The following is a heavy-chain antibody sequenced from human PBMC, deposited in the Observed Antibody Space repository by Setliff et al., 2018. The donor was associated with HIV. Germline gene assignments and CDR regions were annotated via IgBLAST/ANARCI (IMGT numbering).Heavy chain of an antibody. CDR2: INPKSGDT. V-gene: IGHV1-2*02. CDR3: TRGTAVADTNTQPFKY. J-gene: IGHJ4*02. Sequence: GASVKVSCKASGYMFTDYYIHWVRQAPGQGLEWMGWINPKSGDTKYGQSFQGRVTMTRDTSISTAYMNLSGLRSNDTAVYYCTRGTAVADTNTQPFKYWGQGALVTVS. D-gene: IGHD6-19*01. CDR1: GYMFTDYY.